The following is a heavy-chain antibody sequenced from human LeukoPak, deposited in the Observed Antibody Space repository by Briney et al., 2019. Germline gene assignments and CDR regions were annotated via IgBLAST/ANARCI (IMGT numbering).Heavy chain of an antibody. CDR1: GFDFSRYE. CDR2: ISSSGNTL. D-gene: IGHD3-22*01. Sequence: GGSLRLSCAASGFDFSRYEMNWVRQAPGKGLEWVSYISSSGNTLSYADSVKGRFTISRGNAKSSLYLQMNSLRAEDTAVYYCARDPRRYCYDSSAWFDPWGQETLVTVSP. J-gene: IGHJ5*02. V-gene: IGHV3-48*03. CDR3: ARDPRRYCYDSSAWFDP.